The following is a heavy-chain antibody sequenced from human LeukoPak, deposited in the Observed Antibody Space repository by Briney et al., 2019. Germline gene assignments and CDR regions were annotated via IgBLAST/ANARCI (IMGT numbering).Heavy chain of an antibody. D-gene: IGHD1-26*01. CDR2: IKQDGSEK. V-gene: IGHV3-7*01. CDR3: AKDSVRKSIVGPTTRGVNDY. Sequence: GGSLRLSCAASGFTFSSYWMTWVRQAPGKGLEWVANIKQDGSEKYYVDSVKGRFTISRDNAKNSLYLQMNSLRAEDTAVYYCAKDSVRKSIVGPTTRGVNDYWGQGTLVTVSS. J-gene: IGHJ4*02. CDR1: GFTFSSYW.